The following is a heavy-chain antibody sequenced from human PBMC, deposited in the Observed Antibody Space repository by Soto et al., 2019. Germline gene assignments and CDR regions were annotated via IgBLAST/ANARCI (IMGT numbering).Heavy chain of an antibody. CDR1: GGALRNYY. CDR3: TRAEQFARSWFDN. Sequence: SDPLSLTCGVYGGALRNYYWIRVRQPPGKGLEWIGEVNHSGEATYNPSLQSRITISLDTSNNQFSLKITSVTAADTAMYFCTRAEQFARSWFDNWGQGNKVTVSS. CDR2: VNHSGEA. D-gene: IGHD6-6*01. V-gene: IGHV4-34*01. J-gene: IGHJ5*02.